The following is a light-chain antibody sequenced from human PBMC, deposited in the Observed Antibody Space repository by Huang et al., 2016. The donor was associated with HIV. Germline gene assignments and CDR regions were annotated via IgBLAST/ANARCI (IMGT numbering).Light chain of an antibody. Sequence: EIVMTQSPATLSASPGERATLSCRASQSVSSNLAWYHQKPGQAPRLLIYGASTRATGIPARFSGSGSGTEFTRTISSLQSEDFAVYYCHQYNDWPFTFGGGTKVEIK. J-gene: IGKJ4*01. CDR2: GAS. CDR3: HQYNDWPFT. CDR1: QSVSSN. V-gene: IGKV3-15*01.